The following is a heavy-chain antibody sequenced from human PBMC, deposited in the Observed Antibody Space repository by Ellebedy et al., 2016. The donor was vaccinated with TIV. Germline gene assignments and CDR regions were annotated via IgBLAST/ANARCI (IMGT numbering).Heavy chain of an antibody. V-gene: IGHV3-30-3*02. Sequence: GESLKISCAASGFTFSSYAMHWVRQAPGKGLEWVTVISYDGGDEYYAAPLKGRFTTSRDNSNDMVYLQINSLRPDDTAVYYCAKDSGLSGWYFDYWGQGTLVTVSS. J-gene: IGHJ4*02. D-gene: IGHD6-19*01. CDR1: GFTFSSYA. CDR3: AKDSGLSGWYFDY. CDR2: ISYDGGDE.